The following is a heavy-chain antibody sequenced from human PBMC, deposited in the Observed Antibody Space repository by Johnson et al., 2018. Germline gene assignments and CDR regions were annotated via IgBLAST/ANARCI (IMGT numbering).Heavy chain of an antibody. CDR2: ISRSGSTI. D-gene: IGHD6-19*01. Sequence: QVQLVESGGGLVKPGGSLSLSCAASGFTFSDYYMSWIRQAPGKGLEWVSYISRSGSTIYYADSVKGRFTISRDNAKNSLYLQMNSLRAEDTAVYYCARNPEVIAVAPNFQHWGQGTLVTVSS. CDR1: GFTFSDYY. V-gene: IGHV3-11*04. J-gene: IGHJ1*01. CDR3: ARNPEVIAVAPNFQH.